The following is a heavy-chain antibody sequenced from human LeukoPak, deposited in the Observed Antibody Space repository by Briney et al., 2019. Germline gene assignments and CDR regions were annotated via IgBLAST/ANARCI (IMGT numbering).Heavy chain of an antibody. Sequence: GESLKISCKGSGYSFTSYWIGWVRQMPGKGLEWMGIIYPGDSDTRYSPSFQGQVTISADKSISTAYLQWSSLKASDTAMYYCARLFRGLVPAAAPFDYWGQGTLVTVSS. CDR2: IYPGDSDT. CDR1: GYSFTSYW. J-gene: IGHJ4*02. V-gene: IGHV5-51*01. CDR3: ARLFRGLVPAAAPFDY. D-gene: IGHD2-2*01.